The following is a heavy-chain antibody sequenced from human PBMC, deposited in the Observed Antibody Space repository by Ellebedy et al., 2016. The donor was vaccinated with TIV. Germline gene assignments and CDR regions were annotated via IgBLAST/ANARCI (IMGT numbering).Heavy chain of an antibody. CDR1: GFTFSSYG. J-gene: IGHJ4*02. CDR2: IWSDGTTK. V-gene: IGHV3-33*01. Sequence: GGSLRLSXAASGFTFSSYGMHWVRQAPGKGLEWVAVIWSDGTTKYYSDSVKGRSTISRDNSKNTLYLQMNSLRAEDTAVYYCAREIIYGGYYFDYWGQGTLVTVSS. D-gene: IGHD4-23*01. CDR3: AREIIYGGYYFDY.